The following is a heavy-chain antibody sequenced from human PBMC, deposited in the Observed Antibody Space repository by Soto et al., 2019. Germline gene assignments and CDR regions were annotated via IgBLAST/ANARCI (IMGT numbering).Heavy chain of an antibody. D-gene: IGHD3-9*01. CDR1: GGSFSGYY. Sequence: PSETLSLTCAVYGGSFSGYYWSWIRQPPGKGLEWIGEINHSGGTNYNPSLKSRVTISVDTSKNQFSLKLSSVTAADTAVYYCARGEGVLRYFDWLSQYYFDYWGQRTLVTVSS. CDR2: INHSGGT. CDR3: ARGEGVLRYFDWLSQYYFDY. V-gene: IGHV4-34*01. J-gene: IGHJ4*02.